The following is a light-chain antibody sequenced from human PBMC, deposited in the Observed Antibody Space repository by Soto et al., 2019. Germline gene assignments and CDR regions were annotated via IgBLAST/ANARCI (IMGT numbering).Light chain of an antibody. CDR3: QQYGTPRSVT. CDR2: WAS. Sequence: DFVMTQSPDSLAVPLGERATIKCKSSLNVFSSADNKNYLAWFQQKPGQPPKLLIYWASTRESGVPDRFSGSGSGTDFNLTISKVEPEDSAVYYCQQYGTPRSVTFGQGTRLEIK. J-gene: IGKJ5*01. V-gene: IGKV4-1*01. CDR1: LNVFSSADNKNY.